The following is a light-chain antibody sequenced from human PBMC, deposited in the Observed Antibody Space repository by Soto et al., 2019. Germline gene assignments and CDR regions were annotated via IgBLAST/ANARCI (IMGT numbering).Light chain of an antibody. CDR3: QQYYNWPPWT. Sequence: EIVLTQSPATLSSFPGDRVTLSCRASQAVNTRLAWYQHKPGQAPRLLIYLASNRAAGVPARFSGSGSGTDFTLTVSSLQSEDFAVYYCQQYYNWPPWTFGLGTKVEIK. CDR1: QAVNTR. J-gene: IGKJ1*01. V-gene: IGKV3D-15*01. CDR2: LAS.